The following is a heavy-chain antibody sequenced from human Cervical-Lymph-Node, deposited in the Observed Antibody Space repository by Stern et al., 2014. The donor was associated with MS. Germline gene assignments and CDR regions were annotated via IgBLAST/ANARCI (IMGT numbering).Heavy chain of an antibody. CDR1: GFSLSTSGLC. Sequence: HVTLRESGPALVEPTQTVTLTCTLSGFSLSTSGLCVSWIRQPPGTALEWLGLIDWDDEKYYSSTLKTRLTISKDTSNHQVVLTMANMDPVDTATYYCARTTLEDWYFDLWGRGTLVTVSS. V-gene: IGHV2-70*13. J-gene: IGHJ2*01. CDR2: IDWDDEK. CDR3: ARTTLEDWYFDL. D-gene: IGHD4-23*01.